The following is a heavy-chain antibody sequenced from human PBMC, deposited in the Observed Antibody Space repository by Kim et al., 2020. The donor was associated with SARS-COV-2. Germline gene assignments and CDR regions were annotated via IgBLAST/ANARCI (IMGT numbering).Heavy chain of an antibody. CDR3: ARGEVGAQIDY. D-gene: IGHD1-26*01. V-gene: IGHV3-13*01. J-gene: IGHJ4*02. CDR2: IGTAGDT. Sequence: GGSLRLSCAASGFTFSSYDMHWVRQATGKGLEWVSAIGTAGDTYYPGSVKGRFTISRENAKNPSYLQMNSLRAGDTAVYYCARGEVGAQIDYWGQGTLVTVSS. CDR1: GFTFSSYD.